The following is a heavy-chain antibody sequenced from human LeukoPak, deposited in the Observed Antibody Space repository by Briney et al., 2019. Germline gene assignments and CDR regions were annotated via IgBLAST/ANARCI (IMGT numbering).Heavy chain of an antibody. CDR2: IASDGGAK. J-gene: IGHJ6*02. CDR3: AKATLRYYYYYYGMDV. V-gene: IGHV3-30*18. CDR1: GFSFSNHG. Sequence: PGTSLRLSCVASGFSFSNHGMHWVRQAPGKGLEWVSVIASDGGAKFYADSVKGRFTISRDNSKNTLYLQMNSLRAEDTAVYYYAKATLRYYYYYYGMDVWGQGTTVTISS.